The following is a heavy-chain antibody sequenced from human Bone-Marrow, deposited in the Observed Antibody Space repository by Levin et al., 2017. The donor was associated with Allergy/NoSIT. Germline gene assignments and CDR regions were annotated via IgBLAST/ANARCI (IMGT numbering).Heavy chain of an antibody. V-gene: IGHV3-23*01. Sequence: TGGSLRLSCAASRFTFSTYVMSWVRQVPGKGLEWVSTISGDGASTFYAGSVEGRFTISRDNSKNTLYLQMNSLRAEDTALYYCAKDKFVAAVGDSFDIWGQGTMVTVSS. CDR3: AKDKFVAAVGDSFDI. J-gene: IGHJ3*02. CDR1: RFTFSTYV. D-gene: IGHD6-19*01. CDR2: ISGDGAST.